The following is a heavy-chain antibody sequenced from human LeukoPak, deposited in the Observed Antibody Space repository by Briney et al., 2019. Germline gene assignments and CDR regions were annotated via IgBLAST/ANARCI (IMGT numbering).Heavy chain of an antibody. CDR1: GFSFSSYW. J-gene: IGHJ4*02. D-gene: IGHD3-10*01. Sequence: GGSLRLSCAACGFSFSSYWLTWVRRAPGKGLEWVANIKQDGSEKYYVDSVKGRFTISRDNAKNSLYLQMNSLRVEDTAVYYCARDGYLRGVDYWGQGTLVTVSS. V-gene: IGHV3-7*01. CDR3: ARDGYLRGVDY. CDR2: IKQDGSEK.